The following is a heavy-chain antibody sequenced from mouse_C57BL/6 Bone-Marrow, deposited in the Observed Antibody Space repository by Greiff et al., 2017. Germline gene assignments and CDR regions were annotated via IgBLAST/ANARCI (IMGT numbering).Heavy chain of an antibody. Sequence: QVQLQQPGAELVRPGASVKLSCKASGYTFTDYYINWVKQRPGQGLEWIARIYPGSGTTYYNEKFKGKATLTAEKSSSTAYMQLSSLTSEDSAVYFCARITTLVSHFDFWGRGTTLTVSS. D-gene: IGHD1-1*01. V-gene: IGHV1-76*01. CDR1: GYTFTDYY. J-gene: IGHJ2*01. CDR3: ARITTLVSHFDF. CDR2: IYPGSGTT.